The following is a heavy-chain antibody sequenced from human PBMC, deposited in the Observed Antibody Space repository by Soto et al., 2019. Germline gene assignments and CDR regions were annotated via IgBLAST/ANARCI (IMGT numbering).Heavy chain of an antibody. D-gene: IGHD6-13*01. Sequence: VGPLRLSYSAAGFTCSSYVMNWVRQAPGKGLEYVSGITSNGGSTFYADSVKGRFIISRDNSQNTVYLQMSSLTTADTAVYYCLVASAAYCGQGPQVTVSS. CDR1: GFTCSSYV. V-gene: IGHV3-64D*06. J-gene: IGHJ4*02. CDR2: ITSNGGST. CDR3: LVASAAY.